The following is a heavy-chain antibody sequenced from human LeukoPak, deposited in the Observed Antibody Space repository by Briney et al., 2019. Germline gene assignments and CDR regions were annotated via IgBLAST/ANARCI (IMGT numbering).Heavy chain of an antibody. Sequence: GGSLRLSCAASGFTFSSYSMNWVRQAPGKGLEWVSSISSSSSYIYYADSVKGRFTISRDNAKNSLYLQMNSLRAEDTAVYYCATTGRGLVYYFDYWGQGALVTVSS. V-gene: IGHV3-21*01. CDR1: GFTFSSYS. CDR3: ATTGRGLVYYFDY. J-gene: IGHJ4*02. D-gene: IGHD3-10*01. CDR2: ISSSSSYI.